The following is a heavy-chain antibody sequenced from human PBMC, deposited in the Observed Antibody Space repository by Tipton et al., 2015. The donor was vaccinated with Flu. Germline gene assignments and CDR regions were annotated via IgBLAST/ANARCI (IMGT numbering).Heavy chain of an antibody. CDR2: IYLSGTT. CDR3: AREGGDEAHTTMLKGSLPPFDF. J-gene: IGHJ4*02. V-gene: IGHV4-38-2*02. Sequence: GLVKPSETLSLTCAVSDYSINSGYYWGWIRQPPGKGLEWIGSIYLSGTTHYNPSLKSRVTISVDTSMNQISLKLSSVTAADTAVYFCAREGGDEAHTTMLKGSLPPFDFWGQGTLVTVSS. CDR1: DYSINSGYY. D-gene: IGHD5-18*01.